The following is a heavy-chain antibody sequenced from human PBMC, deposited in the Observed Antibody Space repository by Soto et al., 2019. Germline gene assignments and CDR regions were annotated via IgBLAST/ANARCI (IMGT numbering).Heavy chain of an antibody. CDR1: GFTFDDYA. CDR2: ISWNSGSI. D-gene: IGHD6-19*01. J-gene: IGHJ4*02. V-gene: IGHV3-9*01. CDR3: AKGFLIYSSGWSENDY. Sequence: DVQLVESGGGLVQPGRSLRLSCAASGFTFDDYAMHWVRQAPGKGLEWVSGISWNSGSIGYADSVKGRFTISRDNAKNSLYLQMNSLRAEDTALYYCAKGFLIYSSGWSENDYWGQGTLVTVSS.